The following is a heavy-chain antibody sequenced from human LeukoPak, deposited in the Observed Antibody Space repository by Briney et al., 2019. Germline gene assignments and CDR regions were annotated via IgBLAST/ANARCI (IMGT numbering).Heavy chain of an antibody. CDR2: IRYDGGEI. V-gene: IGHV3-7*01. CDR1: GFTFSSYW. D-gene: IGHD3-16*01. CDR3: ARDKPRGSYDGSIFDS. Sequence: GGSLRRSCEVSGFTFSSYWMSWVRQAPGKGLEWVAIIRYDGGEIYYVDSVKGRFTLSRDNAKSSVYLQMNSLRAEDAAVYYCARDKPRGSYDGSIFDSWGQGTLVTVSS. J-gene: IGHJ4*02.